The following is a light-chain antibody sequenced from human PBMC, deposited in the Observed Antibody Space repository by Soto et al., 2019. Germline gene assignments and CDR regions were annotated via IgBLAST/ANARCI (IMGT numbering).Light chain of an antibody. J-gene: IGKJ5*01. CDR2: DAY. Sequence: EIVMTQSPATLSVSPGDGATLSCRASQSVDSNLAWYQQRPGQAPRLLIYDAYNRATGIPPRFSGSGSGTDSTLTISSLEPEDSAVYYCQQRHMWPITFGQGTRLEIK. CDR1: QSVDSN. V-gene: IGKV3-11*01. CDR3: QQRHMWPIT.